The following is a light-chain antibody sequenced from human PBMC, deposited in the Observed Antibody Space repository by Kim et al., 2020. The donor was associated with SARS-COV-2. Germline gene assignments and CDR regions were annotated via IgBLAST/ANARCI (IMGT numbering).Light chain of an antibody. J-gene: IGKJ2*01. V-gene: IGKV3-20*01. CDR1: QSVSGSY. CDR3: QQYGISPYT. CDR2: GAS. Sequence: EIVLTQSPGTLSLSPGERATLSCRASQSVSGSYLAWYQQKPGQAPRLLNYGASSRATGIPDWFSGSGSGTDFTLTISRLEPEDFAVYYCQQYGISPYTFGQGTKLEI.